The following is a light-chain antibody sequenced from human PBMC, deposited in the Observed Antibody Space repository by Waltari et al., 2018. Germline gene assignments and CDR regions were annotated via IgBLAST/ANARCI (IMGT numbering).Light chain of an antibody. J-gene: IGLJ3*02. V-gene: IGLV1-44*01. CDR2: INN. CDR1: STHIGGNP. CDR3: AAWDDSLNGWV. Sequence: QSVLTQPPSASGAPGQRVPISCSGRSTHIGGNPLHCYKHLPGTAPKLIIYINNQRPSGVPDRFSGSKSGTSASLAISGLQSEDEADYYCAAWDDSLNGWVFGGGTKVSVL.